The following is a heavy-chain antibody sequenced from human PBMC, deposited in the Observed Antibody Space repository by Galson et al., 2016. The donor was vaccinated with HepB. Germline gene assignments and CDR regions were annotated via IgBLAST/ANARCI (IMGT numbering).Heavy chain of an antibody. J-gene: IGHJ4*02. CDR2: ITWDGDTT. CDR1: GFIFSNYA. D-gene: IGHD6-19*01. Sequence: SLRLSCAASGFIFSNYAMHWVRQAPGKGLEWISLITWDGDTTYYANSVKGRFTISRDNSKNSLYLQMSSLRAEDTALYYCAKDIYTGGWSKGDGFHYWGQGTLVTVSS. V-gene: IGHV3-43D*03. CDR3: AKDIYTGGWSKGDGFHY.